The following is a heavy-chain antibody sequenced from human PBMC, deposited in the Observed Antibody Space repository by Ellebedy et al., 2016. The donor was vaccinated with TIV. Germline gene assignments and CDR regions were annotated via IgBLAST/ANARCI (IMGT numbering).Heavy chain of an antibody. CDR3: VKEDWLEGNKIGSYFFDY. Sequence: GESLKISCAASGFSFSSYAMCWVRQAPGKGLEWISTISDSGSGTFFADSLKGRFTISRDNSRNTLYLQMNSLRAEDTAVYHCVKEDWLEGNKIGSYFFDYWGQGTLVTVSS. V-gene: IGHV3-23*01. J-gene: IGHJ4*02. CDR1: GFSFSSYA. D-gene: IGHD5-12*01. CDR2: ISDSGSGT.